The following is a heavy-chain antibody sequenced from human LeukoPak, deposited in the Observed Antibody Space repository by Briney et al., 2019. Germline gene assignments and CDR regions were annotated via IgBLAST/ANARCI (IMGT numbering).Heavy chain of an antibody. J-gene: IGHJ4*02. D-gene: IGHD3-22*01. Sequence: GGSLRLSCAASGSTFSSYSMNWVRQAPGKGLEWVSSISSSSSYIYYADSVKGRFTISRDNAKNSLYLQMNSLRAEDTAVYYCARGSFNYYDSSGYSPFDYWGQGTLVTVSS. CDR1: GSTFSSYS. V-gene: IGHV3-21*01. CDR3: ARGSFNYYDSSGYSPFDY. CDR2: ISSSSSYI.